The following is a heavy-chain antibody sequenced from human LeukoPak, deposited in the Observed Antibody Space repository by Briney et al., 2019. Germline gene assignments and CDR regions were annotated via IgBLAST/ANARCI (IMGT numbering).Heavy chain of an antibody. CDR3: ARDVTVTSPDFDY. V-gene: IGHV4-39*07. D-gene: IGHD4-17*01. Sequence: PSETLSLTCTVSGGSISSYYWGWIRQPPGKGLEWIGSIYYSGSTYYNPSLKSRVTISVDTSKNQFSLKLSSVTAADTAVYYCARDVTVTSPDFDYWGQGTLVTVSS. CDR2: IYYSGST. CDR1: GGSISSYY. J-gene: IGHJ4*02.